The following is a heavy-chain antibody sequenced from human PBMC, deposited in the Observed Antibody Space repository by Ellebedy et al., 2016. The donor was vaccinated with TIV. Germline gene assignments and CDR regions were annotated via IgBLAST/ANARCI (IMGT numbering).Heavy chain of an antibody. D-gene: IGHD1-26*01. Sequence: PGGSLRLSCSVSDDSVSDSGFFWGWIRQPPGKGLEWIGRIYYSGRTTYSPSFASRVSISVETSKRRLSLTLTAVTAADTAVYYCARESAGTYAYWGQGLLVTV. CDR2: IYYSGRT. CDR3: ARESAGTYAY. J-gene: IGHJ4*02. V-gene: IGHV4-39*02. CDR1: DDSVSDSGFF.